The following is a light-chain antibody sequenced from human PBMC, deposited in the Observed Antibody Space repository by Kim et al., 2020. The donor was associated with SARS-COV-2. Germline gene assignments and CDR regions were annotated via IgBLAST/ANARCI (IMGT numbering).Light chain of an antibody. CDR1: SLRSFY. CDR3: SSRDSNGYLV. J-gene: IGLJ1*01. CDR2: GNN. V-gene: IGLV3-19*01. Sequence: SSELTQDPAVSVALGQTVRITCQGDSLRSFYPAWYQQKPGQAPKLLIYGNNNRPSGIPDRFSGSGSGNTASLTITGAQAEDEADYHCSSRDSNGYLVFGTGTKVTVL.